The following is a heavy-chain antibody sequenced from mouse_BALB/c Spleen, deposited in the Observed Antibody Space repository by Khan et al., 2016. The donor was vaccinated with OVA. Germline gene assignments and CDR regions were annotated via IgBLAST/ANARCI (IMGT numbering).Heavy chain of an antibody. CDR2: INPYNDYT. J-gene: IGHJ3*01. CDR3: ARGVLGLQTWLAY. CDR1: GYTFTSYD. Sequence: EVKLQESGPELVKPGASVKMSCKASGYTFTSYDMHWVKQKPGQGLEWIGYINPYNDYTTFNEKFKGKATLTSDKSSRPAYIELSRLTSADSAVFYCARGVLGLQTWLAYWSQGTLVTGAA. V-gene: IGHV1S136*01. D-gene: IGHD3-1*01.